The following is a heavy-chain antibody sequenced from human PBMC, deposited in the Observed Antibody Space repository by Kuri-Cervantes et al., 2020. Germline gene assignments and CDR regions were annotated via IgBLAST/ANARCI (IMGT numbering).Heavy chain of an antibody. V-gene: IGHV3-48*03. CDR2: INPIGSRV. CDR1: GLTFSNYE. D-gene: IGHD7-27*01. J-gene: IGHJ4*02. Sequence: GESLKISCAASGLTFSNYEMSWVRQTPRKGLEWVSYINPIGSRVVYADSVKGRFTISRDNAKNSLYLQMNSLRAEDTAVYYCATLLGNLISYYPDYWGQGTRGTVSS. CDR3: ATLLGNLISYYPDY.